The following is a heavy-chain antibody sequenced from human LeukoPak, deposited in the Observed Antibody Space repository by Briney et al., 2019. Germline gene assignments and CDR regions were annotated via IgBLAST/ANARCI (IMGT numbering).Heavy chain of an antibody. CDR2: IIPIFGTS. V-gene: IGHV1-69*06. CDR1: GGTFTSYA. CDR3: ARDRKTISRYQCYFMDV. D-gene: IGHD3-3*01. Sequence: GASVKVSCKASGGTFTSYAFSWVRQAPGQGLEWMGRIIPIFGTSNYAQKFQGRVTITWDKSTNTAYMELSSLRSEDTAVYYCARDRKTISRYQCYFMDVWGRGTTVIVSS. J-gene: IGHJ6*03.